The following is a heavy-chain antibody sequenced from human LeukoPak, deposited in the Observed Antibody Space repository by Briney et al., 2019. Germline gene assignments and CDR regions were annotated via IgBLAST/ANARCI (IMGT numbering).Heavy chain of an antibody. V-gene: IGHV4-34*01. Sequence: SETLSLTCAVYGGSFSGYYWSWIRQPPGKGLEWIGEINHSGSTNYNPSLKSRVTISVDTSKNQFSLKLSSVTAADTAVYYCARLGEHDYGDYEVNYWGQGTLVTVS. CDR1: GGSFSGYY. J-gene: IGHJ4*02. D-gene: IGHD4-17*01. CDR3: ARLGEHDYGDYEVNY. CDR2: INHSGST.